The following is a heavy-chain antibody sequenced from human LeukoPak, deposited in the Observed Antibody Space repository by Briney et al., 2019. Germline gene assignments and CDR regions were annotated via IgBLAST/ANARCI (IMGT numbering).Heavy chain of an antibody. CDR3: ARAKDQPKEYYYYYYMDV. V-gene: IGHV1-18*01. Sequence: ASVKVSCKASGYTFTSYDISWVRQAPGQGREWMGWNNPYNDNTNYAQKLQGRVTMTTDTSTSTAYLELRRLRSDDTAVYYCARAKDQPKEYYYYYYMDVWGKGTTITVSS. CDR1: GYTFTSYD. J-gene: IGHJ6*03. CDR2: NNPYNDNT. D-gene: IGHD2-2*01.